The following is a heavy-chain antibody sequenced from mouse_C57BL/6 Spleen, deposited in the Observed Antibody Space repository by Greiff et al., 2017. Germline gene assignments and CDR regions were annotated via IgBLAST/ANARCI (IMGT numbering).Heavy chain of an antibody. CDR3: ARSPRYGSSYPYYFDY. Sequence: QVQLQQPGAELVMPGASVKLSCKASGYTFTSYWMHWVKQRPGQGLEWIGEIDPSDSYTNYNQKFKGKSTLTVDKSSSTAYMQLSSLTSEDSAVYYCARSPRYGSSYPYYFDYWGQGTTLTVSS. CDR1: GYTFTSYW. J-gene: IGHJ2*01. D-gene: IGHD1-1*01. V-gene: IGHV1-69*01. CDR2: IDPSDSYT.